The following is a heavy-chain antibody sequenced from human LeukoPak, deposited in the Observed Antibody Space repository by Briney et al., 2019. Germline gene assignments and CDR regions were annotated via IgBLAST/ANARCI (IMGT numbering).Heavy chain of an antibody. CDR2: MNPNSGNT. Sequence: GASVKVSCKASGYTFTSYNINWVRQATGQGLEWMGWMNPNSGNTGYAQKFQGRVTMTRNTSISTAYMELSRLRSDDTAVYYCARSRVVPAADDAFDIWGQGTMVTVSS. CDR1: GYTFTSYN. CDR3: ARSRVVPAADDAFDI. J-gene: IGHJ3*02. V-gene: IGHV1-8*01. D-gene: IGHD2-2*01.